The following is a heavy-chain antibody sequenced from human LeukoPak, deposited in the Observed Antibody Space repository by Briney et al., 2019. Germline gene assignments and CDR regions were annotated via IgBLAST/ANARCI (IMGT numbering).Heavy chain of an antibody. D-gene: IGHD4-17*01. V-gene: IGHV4-34*01. CDR3: SSDYGDYDY. J-gene: IGHJ4*02. CDR2: INHSGST. Sequence: PSETLSLTGAVYGVSFSGYYWSWIRQPPGKGLEWIGEINHSGSTNYNPSLKSRVTISVDTSKNQFSLKLSSVTAADTAVYYCSSDYGDYDYWGQGTLVTVSS. CDR1: GVSFSGYY.